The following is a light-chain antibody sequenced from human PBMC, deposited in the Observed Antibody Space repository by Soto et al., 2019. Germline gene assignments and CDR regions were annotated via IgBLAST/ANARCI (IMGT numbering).Light chain of an antibody. J-gene: IGKJ1*01. Sequence: DIQVTQSPPTLSASVGDRVTITCRASQTTSTWMAWYQQKPGKAPKLLVYDASTVQSRVASRFSGSGSGTEFTLIISGLQPDDFATYYCQQYNSYSGTFGQGTKVDI. CDR3: QQYNSYSGT. CDR1: QTTSTW. CDR2: DAS. V-gene: IGKV1-5*01.